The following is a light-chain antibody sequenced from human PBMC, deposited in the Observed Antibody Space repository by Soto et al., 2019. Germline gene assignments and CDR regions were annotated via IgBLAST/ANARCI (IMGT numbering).Light chain of an antibody. CDR3: QQYDSYPYT. Sequence: EIQMTQSPSTLSASVGDRVTITCRASHFISTWVAWYQQKPGKAPKLLIYKASDLERGVPSRFSGSGYGTEFTLTIGSLQPDDFATYYCQQYDSYPYTFGQGTKLEIK. V-gene: IGKV1-5*03. CDR2: KAS. CDR1: HFISTW. J-gene: IGKJ2*01.